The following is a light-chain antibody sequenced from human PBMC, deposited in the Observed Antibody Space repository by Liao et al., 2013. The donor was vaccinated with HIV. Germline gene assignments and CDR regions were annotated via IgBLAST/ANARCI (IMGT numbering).Light chain of an antibody. V-gene: IGLV3-21*04. CDR2: SNS. CDR1: NIGSKS. J-gene: IGLJ3*02. CDR3: QVWDSSSDHRV. Sequence: SYELAQPPSVSVAPGKTARISCGGNNIGSKSVHWYQQKSGQAPVLLIYSNSDRPSGLPERFSGSNSGNTATLSISRVEAGDEADYYCQVWDSSSDHRVFGGVTKLTVL.